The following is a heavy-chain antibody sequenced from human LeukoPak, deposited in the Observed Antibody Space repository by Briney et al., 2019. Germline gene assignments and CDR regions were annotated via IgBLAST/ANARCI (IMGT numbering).Heavy chain of an antibody. V-gene: IGHV3-23*01. CDR3: AKRAYYDSSGYG. CDR1: GFLFSCCA. CDR2: ISGSGGTI. D-gene: IGHD3-22*01. Sequence: PGGSLRLSCAGSGFLFSCCAMDWVRQAPGRGLEWVSVISGSGGTIYYADSVKGRFTISRDNSKNTLYLQMNSLRAEDTAVYYCAKRAYYDSSGYGWGQGTLVTVSS. J-gene: IGHJ4*02.